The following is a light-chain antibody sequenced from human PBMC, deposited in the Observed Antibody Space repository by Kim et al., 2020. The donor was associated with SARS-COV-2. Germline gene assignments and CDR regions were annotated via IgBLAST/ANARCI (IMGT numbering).Light chain of an antibody. CDR3: AAWDNSLKGWV. CDR1: RSNSGSNT. J-gene: IGLJ3*02. V-gene: IGLV1-44*01. Sequence: GQRVTVSCSGSRSNSGSNTVNWFQQVPGTAPKLLIYNENQRPSGVPDRVSGSKSGTSASLAIGGLQSEDEAHYYCAAWDNSLKGWVFGGGTQLTVL. CDR2: NEN.